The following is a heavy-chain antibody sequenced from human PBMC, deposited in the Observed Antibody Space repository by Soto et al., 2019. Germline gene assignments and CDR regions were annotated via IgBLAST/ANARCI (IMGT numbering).Heavy chain of an antibody. CDR3: ARDRVHLERRFYYYHGMDV. CDR2: IDWDDEK. Sequence: SGPTLVNPTHTLTLTCTFSGFSLTTTGMRVSWVRQPPGKALEWLARIDWDDEKFYSTALRTRLSISKDTSKNQVVLTMTNVDPVDTGTYYCARDRVHLERRFYYYHGMDVWGQGTTVTVSS. CDR1: GFSLTTTGMR. J-gene: IGHJ6*02. D-gene: IGHD1-1*01. V-gene: IGHV2-70*04.